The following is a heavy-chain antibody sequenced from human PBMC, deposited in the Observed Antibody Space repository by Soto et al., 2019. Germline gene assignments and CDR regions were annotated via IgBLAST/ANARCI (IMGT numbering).Heavy chain of an antibody. D-gene: IGHD3-16*02. Sequence: SVKVSCKASGFTFTSSAMQWVRQARGQRLEWIGWIVVGSGNTNYAQKFQERVTITRDMSTSTAYMELSSLRSEDTAVYYRAAIPYYDYIWGSYRRRNYYYYMDVWGKGTTVTVSS. J-gene: IGHJ6*03. V-gene: IGHV1-58*02. CDR2: IVVGSGNT. CDR1: GFTFTSSA. CDR3: AAIPYYDYIWGSYRRRNYYYYMDV.